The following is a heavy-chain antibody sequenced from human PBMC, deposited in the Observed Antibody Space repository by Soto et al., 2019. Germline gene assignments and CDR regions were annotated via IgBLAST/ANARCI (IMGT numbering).Heavy chain of an antibody. V-gene: IGHV3-33*08. CDR1: GFTFRNYG. Sequence: QVQLVESGGGVVQPGRSLRLSCAASGFTFRNYGIHWVRQAPGKGLEWVAVISYDGINKYYADSVKGRFTISRDNSKNSLYLQMNSLGVEDTAVYYCARDRGYDAHDYYYNAMDVWGQGTTVTVSS. D-gene: IGHD2-15*01. CDR2: ISYDGINK. J-gene: IGHJ6*02. CDR3: ARDRGYDAHDYYYNAMDV.